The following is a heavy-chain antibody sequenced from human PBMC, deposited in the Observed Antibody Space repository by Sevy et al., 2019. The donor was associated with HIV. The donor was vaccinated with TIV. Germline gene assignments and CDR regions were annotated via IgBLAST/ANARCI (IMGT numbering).Heavy chain of an antibody. CDR2: LKIDVYGGTV. CDR1: GFTFGDYC. CDR3: TRWKAAQSIFDY. D-gene: IGHD6-13*01. J-gene: IGHJ4*02. V-gene: IGHV3-49*04. Sequence: GGSLRLSCTASGFTFGDYCMSWVRQAPGKGLEWVAFLKIDVYGGTVDHAACVRGRFVISRDNSKTIAYLQMNDLKTKDTCVYYCTRWKAAQSIFDYWGQGALVTVSS.